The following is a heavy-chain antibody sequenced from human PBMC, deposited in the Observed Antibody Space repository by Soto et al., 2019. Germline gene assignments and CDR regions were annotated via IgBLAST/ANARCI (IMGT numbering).Heavy chain of an antibody. J-gene: IGHJ3*02. D-gene: IGHD3-16*02. Sequence: QVQLVQSGAEVKKPGSSVKVSCKASGGTFSSYAISWVRQAPGQGLEWMGGIIPIFGTANYAQKFQGRVTMTADKSTSTAYMELSSLRSEDTAVYYCPRRVDDYVWGSYRSDDAFDIWGQGTMVTVSS. V-gene: IGHV1-69*06. CDR3: PRRVDDYVWGSYRSDDAFDI. CDR2: IIPIFGTA. CDR1: GGTFSSYA.